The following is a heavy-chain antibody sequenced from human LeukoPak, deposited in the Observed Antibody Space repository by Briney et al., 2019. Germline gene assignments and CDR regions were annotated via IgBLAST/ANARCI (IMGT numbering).Heavy chain of an antibody. Sequence: SVKVSCKASGGTFSSYAISWVRQAPGQGLEWMGGIIPIFGTANYAQKFQGRVTITADESTSTAYMELSSLRSEDTAVYYCARDEYSYGLGDAFDIWGQGTMVTVSS. J-gene: IGHJ3*02. CDR3: ARDEYSYGLGDAFDI. V-gene: IGHV1-69*13. CDR2: IIPIFGTA. CDR1: GGTFSSYA. D-gene: IGHD5-18*01.